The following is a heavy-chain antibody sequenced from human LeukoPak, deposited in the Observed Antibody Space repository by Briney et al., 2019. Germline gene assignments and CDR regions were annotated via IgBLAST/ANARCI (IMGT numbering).Heavy chain of an antibody. V-gene: IGHV1-46*01. CDR2: MNPRGGST. J-gene: IGHJ4*02. CDR1: GYSFTTYY. D-gene: IGHD4-23*01. Sequence: GASVKVSCKASGYSFTTYYIHWMRQAPGQGLEWMGTMNPRGGSTNYAQKFQGRVTMIRDPSTSTVYMELSSLRFEDTAVYYCARVDDYGGNSVGYWGQGTLVTVSS. CDR3: ARVDDYGGNSVGY.